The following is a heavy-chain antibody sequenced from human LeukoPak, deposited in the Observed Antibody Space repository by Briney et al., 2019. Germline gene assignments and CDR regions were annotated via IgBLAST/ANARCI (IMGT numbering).Heavy chain of an antibody. V-gene: IGHV4-59*12. Sequence: SETLSLTCTVSGGSISSYYWSWIRQPPGKGLEWIGYIYYSGSTNYNPSLKSRVTISVDTSKNQFSLKLSSVTAADTAVYYCAREDYDILTGYPRFDPWGQGTLVTVSS. D-gene: IGHD3-9*01. CDR3: AREDYDILTGYPRFDP. CDR2: IYYSGST. J-gene: IGHJ5*02. CDR1: GGSISSYY.